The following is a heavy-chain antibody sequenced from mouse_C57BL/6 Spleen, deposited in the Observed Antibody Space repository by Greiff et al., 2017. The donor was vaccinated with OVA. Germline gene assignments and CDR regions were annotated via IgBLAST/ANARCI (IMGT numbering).Heavy chain of an antibody. V-gene: IGHV1-15*01. CDR2: IDPETGGT. CDR1: GYTFTDYE. J-gene: IGHJ2*01. CDR3: TRILRFFCDY. Sequence: QVQLKESGAELVRPGASVTLSCKASGYTFTDYEMHWVKQTPVHGLEWIGAIDPETGGTAYNQKFKGKAILTADKSSSTAYMELRSLTSEASAVYYCTRILRFFCDYWGQGTTLTVSS. D-gene: IGHD1-1*01.